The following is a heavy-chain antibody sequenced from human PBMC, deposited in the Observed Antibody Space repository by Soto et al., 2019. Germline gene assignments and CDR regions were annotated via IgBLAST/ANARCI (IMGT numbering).Heavy chain of an antibody. CDR2: ISSSSSYI. CDR3: ARDRSIASSYYFDY. Sequence: PGGSLRLSCAASGFTFSSYSMNWVRQAPGKGLEWVSSISSSSSYIYYADSVKGRFTISRDNAKNSLYLQMNSLRAEDTAVYYCARDRSIASSYYFDYWGQGTLVTVSS. CDR1: GFTFSSYS. J-gene: IGHJ4*02. V-gene: IGHV3-21*01. D-gene: IGHD6-6*01.